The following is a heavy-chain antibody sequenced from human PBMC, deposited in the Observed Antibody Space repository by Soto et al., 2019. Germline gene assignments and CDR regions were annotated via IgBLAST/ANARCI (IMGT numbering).Heavy chain of an antibody. CDR1: GFTFNNFA. D-gene: IGHD1-26*01. V-gene: IGHV3-23*01. CDR3: AKMTPYGGNYRDAFDV. CDR2: VTGRSRNT. J-gene: IGHJ3*01. Sequence: EMQLLESGGGLQQPGGSLRLSCAASGFTFNNFAMGWVRQAPGKGLAWISAVTGRSRNTYYADSAKGRFTISRNNFENTVYLQMDGLRVEDTAVYYCAKMTPYGGNYRDAFDVWGRGTMVTVAS.